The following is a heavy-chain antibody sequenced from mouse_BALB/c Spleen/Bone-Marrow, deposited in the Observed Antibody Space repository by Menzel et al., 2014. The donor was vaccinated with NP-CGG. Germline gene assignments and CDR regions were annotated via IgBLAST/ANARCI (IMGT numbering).Heavy chain of an antibody. J-gene: IGHJ3*01. Sequence: EVQLQESGGGLVKPGGSLKLSCTASGLAFSSCDMSWVRQTPEKRLEWVATITSGGGNTYYPDSVEGRFTISRDNARNTLYLQMSSLRSEDTALYYCARVWDWFAYWGQGTLVTVSA. V-gene: IGHV5-9*02. CDR1: GLAFSSCD. D-gene: IGHD4-1*01. CDR3: ARVWDWFAY. CDR2: ITSGGGNT.